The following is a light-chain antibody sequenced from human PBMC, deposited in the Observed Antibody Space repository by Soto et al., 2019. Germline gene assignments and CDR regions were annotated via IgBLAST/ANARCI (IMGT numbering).Light chain of an antibody. CDR3: SSYTSSTTVV. V-gene: IGLV2-14*01. J-gene: IGLJ3*02. Sequence: QSALTQPASVSGSPGQSITISCTGTSSDVGGYDYVSWYQQHPGKAPKLIIFEVSSRPSGVSNRFSASKSGNTASLTISGLQPEDEADYYCSSYTSSTTVVFGGGTKLTVL. CDR1: SSDVGGYDY. CDR2: EVS.